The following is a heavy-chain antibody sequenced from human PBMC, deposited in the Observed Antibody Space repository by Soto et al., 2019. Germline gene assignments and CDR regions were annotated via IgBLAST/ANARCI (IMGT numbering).Heavy chain of an antibody. D-gene: IGHD3-22*01. Sequence: PSETLSLTCTVSGGSISSGDYFWGWIRQHPGKGLECIGYIYYSGSTHPNPSLKSRLAISVDTFKSQFSLRLSSVTAADTAVYYCARLRVSYDSSGRTTDFFFDYWGQGVLVTVSS. CDR1: GGSISSGDYF. J-gene: IGHJ4*02. CDR2: IYYSGST. CDR3: ARLRVSYDSSGRTTDFFFDY. V-gene: IGHV4-31*03.